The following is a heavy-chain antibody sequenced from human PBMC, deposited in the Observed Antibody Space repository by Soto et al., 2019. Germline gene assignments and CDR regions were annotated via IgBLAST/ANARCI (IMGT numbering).Heavy chain of an antibody. CDR2: ISYDGSNK. J-gene: IGHJ6*02. CDR1: GFTFSSYG. CDR3: AKDQHYYDSSGYYLAIGYGMDV. Sequence: GGSLRLSCAASGFTFSSYGMHWVRQAPGKGLEWVAVISYDGSNKYYADSVKGRFTISRDNSKNTLYLQMNSLRAEDTAVYYCAKDQHYYDSSGYYLAIGYGMDVWGRGTTVTVSS. D-gene: IGHD3-22*01. V-gene: IGHV3-30*18.